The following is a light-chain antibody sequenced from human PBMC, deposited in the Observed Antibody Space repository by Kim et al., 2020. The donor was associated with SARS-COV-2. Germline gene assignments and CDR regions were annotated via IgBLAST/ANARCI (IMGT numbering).Light chain of an antibody. J-gene: IGKJ5*01. CDR3: QQYNDWPPVT. CDR2: GAS. Sequence: VMTQSPATLSVSPGDRATLSCRASQSVSTNLAWYQQKHGQAPRLLIYGASTRATNIPARFTASGSGTEFTLTISSLQSEDFAVYYCQQYNDWPPVTFGQGTRLEIK. V-gene: IGKV3-15*01. CDR1: QSVSTN.